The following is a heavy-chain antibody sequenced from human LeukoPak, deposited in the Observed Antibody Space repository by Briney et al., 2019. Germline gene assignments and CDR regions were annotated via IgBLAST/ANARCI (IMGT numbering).Heavy chain of an antibody. CDR3: ARGQLSSSSFDY. CDR1: GYTFTIYF. V-gene: IGHV1-46*01. D-gene: IGHD6-13*01. CDR2: INPSGGST. Sequence: GASVTVSFKASGYTFTIYFMHWMRQAPGQGLEWMGIINPSGGSTTYAQKSQGRVTMTRDTSTSTVYMELNSLRSEDTALYYCARGQLSSSSFDYWGQGTLVTVSS. J-gene: IGHJ4*02.